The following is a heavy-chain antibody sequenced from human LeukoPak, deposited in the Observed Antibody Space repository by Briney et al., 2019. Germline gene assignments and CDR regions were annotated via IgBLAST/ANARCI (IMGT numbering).Heavy chain of an antibody. V-gene: IGHV1-69*05. CDR1: GGTFSSYA. D-gene: IGHD5-24*01. J-gene: IGHJ4*02. Sequence: ASVKVSCKASGGTFSSYAISWVRQAPGQGLEWMGGIIPILGTANYAQKFQGRVTITTDESTSTAYMELSSPRSEDTAVYYCARGDGRDGYKRPTWSFDYWGQGTLVTVSS. CDR3: ARGDGRDGYKRPTWSFDY. CDR2: IIPILGTA.